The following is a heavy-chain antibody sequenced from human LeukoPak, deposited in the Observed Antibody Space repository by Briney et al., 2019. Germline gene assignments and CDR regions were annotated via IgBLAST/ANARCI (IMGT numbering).Heavy chain of an antibody. V-gene: IGHV4-59*01. CDR1: GGSISSYY. J-gene: IGHJ6*03. CDR3: AREIVVVNMDV. CDR2: NYYSGST. Sequence: SETLSLTCTVSGGSISSYYWSWIRQPPGKGLEWIGYNYYSGSTNYNPSLKSRVTISVDTSKNQFSLKLSSVTAADTAVYYCAREIVVVNMDVWGKGTTVTVSS. D-gene: IGHD2-2*01.